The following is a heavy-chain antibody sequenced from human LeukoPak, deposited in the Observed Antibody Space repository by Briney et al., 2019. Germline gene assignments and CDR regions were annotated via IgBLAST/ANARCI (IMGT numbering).Heavy chain of an antibody. CDR3: ARGVQWFGELVAYYYMDV. J-gene: IGHJ6*03. D-gene: IGHD3-10*01. CDR1: GYSISSGYY. V-gene: IGHV4-38-2*01. Sequence: PSETLSLTCAVSGYSISSGYYWGWIRQPPGKGLEWIGSIYHSGSTYYNPSLKSRVTISVDTSKNQFSLKLSSVTAADTAVYYCARGVQWFGELVAYYYMDVWGKGTTVTVSS. CDR2: IYHSGST.